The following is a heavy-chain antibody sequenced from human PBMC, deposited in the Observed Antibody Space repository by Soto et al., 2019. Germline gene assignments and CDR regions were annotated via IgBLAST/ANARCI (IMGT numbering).Heavy chain of an antibody. Sequence: GGSLRLSCAASGFTFSSYSMNWVRQAPGKGLEWVSSISSSSSYIYYADSVKGRFTISRDNAKNSLYLQMNSLRAEDTAVYYCARDLGSSWPPFDPWGQGTLVTVSS. CDR3: ARDLGSSWPPFDP. CDR2: ISSSSSYI. CDR1: GFTFSSYS. D-gene: IGHD6-13*01. J-gene: IGHJ5*02. V-gene: IGHV3-21*01.